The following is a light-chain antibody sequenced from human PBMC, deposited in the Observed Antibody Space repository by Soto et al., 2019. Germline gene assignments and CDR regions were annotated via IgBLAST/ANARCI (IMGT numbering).Light chain of an antibody. CDR2: SNT. CDR3: ATWDDSLNVWL. CDR1: TSNIGSNP. J-gene: IGLJ2*01. Sequence: QSVLTQPPSASAPPGQRVTISCSGSTSNIGSNPVNWYQQPPGTAPKLLLYSNTQRPSGVPERFSGSKSGTSASLAISGLQSDDESTYYCATWDDSLNVWLFGGGTKLTVL. V-gene: IGLV1-44*01.